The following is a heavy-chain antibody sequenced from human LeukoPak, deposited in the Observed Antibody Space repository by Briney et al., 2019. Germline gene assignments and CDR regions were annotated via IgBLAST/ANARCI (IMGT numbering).Heavy chain of an antibody. Sequence: SQTLSLTCVISGDSVSSNGVAWNWVRQSPSQGLEWLGRTYYGSKWSNDYALSVKSRITINPDTSKNQFSLQPNSVTPEDTAVYYCTRGRNSAFDYWGQGTLVTVSS. J-gene: IGHJ4*02. CDR2: TYYGSKWSN. V-gene: IGHV6-1*01. CDR1: GDSVSSNGVA. CDR3: TRGRNSAFDY. D-gene: IGHD1-14*01.